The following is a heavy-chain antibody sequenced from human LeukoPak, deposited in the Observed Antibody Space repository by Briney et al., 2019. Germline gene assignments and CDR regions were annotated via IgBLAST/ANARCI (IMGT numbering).Heavy chain of an antibody. V-gene: IGHV3-23*01. D-gene: IGHD3-10*01. CDR3: AGTYYFASGTSYIGGFLDY. Sequence: PGGSLRLSCAASGFTFRTYAMNWVRQAPGKGLEWVSGISGSGGNTDYADSVKGRFTISRDNSKNTLYLQMNSLRAEDTAVYYCAGTYYFASGTSYIGGFLDYWGQGTLVTVSS. J-gene: IGHJ4*02. CDR1: GFTFRTYA. CDR2: ISGSGGNT.